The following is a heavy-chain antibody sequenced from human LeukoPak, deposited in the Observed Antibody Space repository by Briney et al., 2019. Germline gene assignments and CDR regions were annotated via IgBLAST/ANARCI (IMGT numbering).Heavy chain of an antibody. CDR2: ISWNSGSI. J-gene: IGHJ4*02. CDR1: GFIFNNYA. Sequence: GRSLRLSRAGSGFIFNNYAMHWVRQPPGKGLEWVSGISWNSGSIDYADSVKGRFTISRDSAKNSLYLQMNSLRVEDTAFHYCAKDNRRHYTSGPNPDSLHWGQGALVTVSS. CDR3: AKDNRRHYTSGPNPDSLH. V-gene: IGHV3-9*01. D-gene: IGHD6-19*01.